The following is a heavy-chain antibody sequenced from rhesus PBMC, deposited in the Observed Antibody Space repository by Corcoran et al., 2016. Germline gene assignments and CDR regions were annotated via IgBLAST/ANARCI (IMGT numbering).Heavy chain of an antibody. Sequence: QVQLVQSGAEVKKPGSSVKVSCKASGYTFTDYYMHWVRQAPRQGLEWMGWINPYNGNTKSAQKFQGRVAMTSDTSTSTAYMELSSLRSEDTAVYYCAREGIAATEALWVYWGQGVLVTVSS. CDR2: INPYNGNT. J-gene: IGHJ4*01. CDR3: AREGIAATEALWVY. CDR1: GYTFTDYY. V-gene: IGHV1S2*01. D-gene: IGHD6-31*01.